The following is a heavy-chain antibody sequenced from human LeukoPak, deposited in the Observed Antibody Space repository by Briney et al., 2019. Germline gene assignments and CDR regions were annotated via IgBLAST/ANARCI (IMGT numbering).Heavy chain of an antibody. V-gene: IGHV4-34*01. Sequence: IPSETLSLTCTVSGGFISSYYWSWIRQPPGKGLEWIGEINHSGSTNYNPSLKSRVTISVDTSKNQFSLKLSSVTAADTAVYYCARLTMVRGALDYWGQGTLVTVSS. CDR1: GGFISSYY. J-gene: IGHJ4*02. D-gene: IGHD3-10*01. CDR3: ARLTMVRGALDY. CDR2: INHSGST.